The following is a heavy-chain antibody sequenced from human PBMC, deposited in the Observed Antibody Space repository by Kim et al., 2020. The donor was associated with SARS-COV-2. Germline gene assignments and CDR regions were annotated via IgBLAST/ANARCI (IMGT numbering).Heavy chain of an antibody. D-gene: IGHD3-10*01. CDR3: ARPESYYGSAVEAFDI. CDR2: IYYSGST. Sequence: SETLSLTCTVSGGSISSSSYYWGWIRQPPGKGLEWIGSIYYSGSTYYNPSLKSRVTISVDTSKNQFSLKLSSVTAADTAVYYCARPESYYGSAVEAFDIWGQGTMVTVSS. V-gene: IGHV4-39*01. CDR1: GGSISSSSYY. J-gene: IGHJ3*02.